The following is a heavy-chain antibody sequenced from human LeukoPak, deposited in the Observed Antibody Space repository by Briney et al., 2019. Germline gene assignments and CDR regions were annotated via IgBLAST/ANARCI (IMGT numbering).Heavy chain of an antibody. CDR2: IKHDGSQK. J-gene: IGHJ3*02. CDR3: ARALTGGYAFDAFDI. CDR1: GFTFSTYW. V-gene: IGHV3-7*04. Sequence: GGSLRRSCAASGFTFSTYWMSWVRRAPGKGLEWVANIKHDGSQKYYVDSVKGRFANSRDNAKNSLYLQMNSLRAEDTAVYFCARALTGGYAFDAFDIWGQGTMVTVSS. D-gene: IGHD5-12*01.